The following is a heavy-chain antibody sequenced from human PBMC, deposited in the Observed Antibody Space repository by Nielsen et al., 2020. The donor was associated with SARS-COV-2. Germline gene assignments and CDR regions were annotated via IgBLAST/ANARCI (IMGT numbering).Heavy chain of an antibody. J-gene: IGHJ4*02. V-gene: IGHV4-34*01. Sequence: SETLSLTCAVYGGSFSGYYWSWIRQPPGKGLEWIGEINHSGSTNYNPSLKSRVTISVDTSKNQFSLKLSSVTAADTAVYYCAREGGSYEGGYFDYWGQGTLVTVSS. CDR2: INHSGST. D-gene: IGHD1-26*01. CDR1: GGSFSGYY. CDR3: AREGGSYEGGYFDY.